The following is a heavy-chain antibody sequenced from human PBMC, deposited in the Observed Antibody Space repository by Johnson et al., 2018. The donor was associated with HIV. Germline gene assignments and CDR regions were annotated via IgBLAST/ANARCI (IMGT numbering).Heavy chain of an antibody. D-gene: IGHD1-26*01. J-gene: IGHJ3*02. Sequence: VQLVEPGGGLVQPGVSLRLSCAASGLTVTSDYMSWVRQAPGKGLEWVSIIYSGGSTYYADSVKGRFTIFRDNSKNTLHLQMSSLRPEDTAVYYCARVRVGAFDIWGQGTMVTVSS. CDR1: GLTVTSDY. V-gene: IGHV3-66*02. CDR2: IYSGGST. CDR3: ARVRVGAFDI.